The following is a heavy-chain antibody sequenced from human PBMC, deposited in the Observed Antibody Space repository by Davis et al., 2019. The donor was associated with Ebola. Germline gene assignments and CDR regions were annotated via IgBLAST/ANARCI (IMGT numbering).Heavy chain of an antibody. CDR3: AKDGLGLTTPNWFDP. CDR1: GFTFSFYA. D-gene: IGHD3/OR15-3a*01. CDR2: ISGSGDNT. V-gene: IGHV3-23*01. Sequence: GESLKISCAASGFTFSFYAMSWVRQAPGKGLEWVSTISGSGDNTYYADSVKGRFTISRDNSKNTLYLQMSSLRADDTAVYFCAKDGLGLTTPNWFDPWGQGTLVTVSS. J-gene: IGHJ5*02.